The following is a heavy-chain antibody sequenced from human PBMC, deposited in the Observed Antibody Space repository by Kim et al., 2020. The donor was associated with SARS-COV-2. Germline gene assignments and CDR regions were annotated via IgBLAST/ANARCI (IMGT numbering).Heavy chain of an antibody. J-gene: IGHJ1*01. Sequence: SETLSLTCTVSGGSISSGGYYWSWIRQHPGKGLEWIGYIYYSGSTYYNPSLKSRVTISVDTSKNQFSLKLSSVTAADTAVYYCARNYGAIGFGELFGYFQHWGQGTLVTVSS. CDR3: ARNYGAIGFGELFGYFQH. CDR1: GGSISSGGYY. V-gene: IGHV4-31*03. D-gene: IGHD3-10*01. CDR2: IYYSGST.